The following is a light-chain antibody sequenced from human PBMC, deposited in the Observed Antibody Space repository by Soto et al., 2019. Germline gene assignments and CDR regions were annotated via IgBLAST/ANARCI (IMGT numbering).Light chain of an antibody. CDR1: SSDVEANKL. V-gene: IGLV2-23*01. CDR3: CSYAGSYTYVV. Sequence: QSALTQPASVSGSPGQSITISCTGSSSDVEANKLVSWYQQHPGTAPRLVIYEDIRRPSGISGRFSGSKSGSTASLTISGLRAEDEAAYYCCSYAGSYTYVVFGGGTKLTVL. CDR2: EDI. J-gene: IGLJ2*01.